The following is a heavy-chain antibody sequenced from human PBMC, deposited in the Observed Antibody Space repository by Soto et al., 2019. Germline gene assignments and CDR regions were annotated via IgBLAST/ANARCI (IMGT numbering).Heavy chain of an antibody. J-gene: IGHJ4*02. CDR1: GYTFTSYY. CDR3: ARDHSTVTAFDY. V-gene: IGHV1-46*03. CDR2: INPSGGST. D-gene: IGHD4-17*01. Sequence: GASVKVSCKASGYTFTSYYMHWVRQAPGQGLEWMGIINPSGGSTSYAQKSQGRVTMTRDTSTSTVYMELSGLRSEDTAVYYCARDHSTVTAFDYWGQGTLVTVSS.